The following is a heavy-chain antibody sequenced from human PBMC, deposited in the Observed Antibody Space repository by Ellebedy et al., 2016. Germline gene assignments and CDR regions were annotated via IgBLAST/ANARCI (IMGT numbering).Heavy chain of an antibody. CDR3: AGVGATPLDY. CDR1: GFTFSSYS. J-gene: IGHJ4*02. V-gene: IGHV3-48*01. D-gene: IGHD1-26*01. CDR2: ISSSSSTI. Sequence: GESLKISCAASGFTFSSYSMNWVRQAPGKGLEWVSYISSSSSTIYYADSVKGRFTISRDNAKNSLYLQMNSLRAEDTAVYYCAGVGATPLDYWGQGTLVTVSS.